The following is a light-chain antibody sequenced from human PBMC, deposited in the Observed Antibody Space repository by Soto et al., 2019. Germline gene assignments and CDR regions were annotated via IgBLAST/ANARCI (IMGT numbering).Light chain of an antibody. CDR3: QEYTYLPLT. Sequence: IVMKQSPGTLSLYPGERATLSCRASQSVNSRLAWYQHKPGQAPRLLISGASSRATGIPDRFSGSGSGTEFTLTIGILQSEDFVVYCCQEYTYLPLTLCGGTKVDIK. V-gene: IGKV3D-15*03. CDR2: GAS. J-gene: IGKJ4*01. CDR1: QSVNSR.